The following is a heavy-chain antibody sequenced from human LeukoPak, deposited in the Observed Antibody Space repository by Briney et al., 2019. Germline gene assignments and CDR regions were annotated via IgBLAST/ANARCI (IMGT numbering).Heavy chain of an antibody. CDR3: ARRMAANAFDI. CDR1: GFTFSSNV. D-gene: IGHD5-24*01. CDR2: ISTTGNTV. Sequence: PGGSLRLSCVASGFTFSSNVMSWVRQAPGKGLEWVSAISTTGNTVYYADSVKGRFTISRDNSKNTLYLQMNSLRTEDTAVYYCARRMAANAFDIWGQGTMVTVSS. V-gene: IGHV3-23*01. J-gene: IGHJ3*02.